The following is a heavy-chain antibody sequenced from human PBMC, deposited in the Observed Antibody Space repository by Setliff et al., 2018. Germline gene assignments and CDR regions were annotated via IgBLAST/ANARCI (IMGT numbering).Heavy chain of an antibody. Sequence: SSSSYYWGWIRQPPGKGLEWVSAISGSGGSTYYADSVKGRFTISRDNSKNALYLQMNSLRAEDTAVYYCAKAARIAVADPFDYWGQGTLVTVSS. J-gene: IGHJ4*02. V-gene: IGHV3-23*01. CDR3: AKAARIAVADPFDY. CDR1: SSSSYY. D-gene: IGHD6-19*01. CDR2: ISGSGGST.